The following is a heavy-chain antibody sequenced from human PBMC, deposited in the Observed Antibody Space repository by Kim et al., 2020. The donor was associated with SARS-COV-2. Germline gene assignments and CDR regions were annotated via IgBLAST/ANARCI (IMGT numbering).Heavy chain of an antibody. J-gene: IGHJ6*02. CDR3: ARSPYYYDSSGYYYSYYYYGMAV. D-gene: IGHD3-22*01. V-gene: IGHV4-4*07. CDR1: GGSISSYY. CDR2: IYTSGST. Sequence: SETLSLTCTVSGGSISSYYWSWIRQPAGKGLEWIGRIYTSGSTNYNPSLKSRVTMSVDTSKNQFSLKLSSVTAADTAVYYCARSPYYYDSSGYYYSYYYYGMAVWGQGTTVTVSS.